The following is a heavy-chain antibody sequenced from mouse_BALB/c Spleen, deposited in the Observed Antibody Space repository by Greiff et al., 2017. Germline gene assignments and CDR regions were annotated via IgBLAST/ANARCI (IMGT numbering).Heavy chain of an antibody. J-gene: IGHJ3*01. D-gene: IGHD2-4*01. CDR3: ARLYYDYGGFAY. Sequence: VQGVESGGGLVKPGGPLKLPCAASGFTFSDYYLYWVRQTPEKRLEWVATISDGGSYTYYPDSVKGRFTIARDNAKNNLYLQMSSLKSEDTAMYYCARLYYDYGGFAYWGQGTLVTVSA. CDR2: ISDGGSYT. V-gene: IGHV5-4*02. CDR1: GFTFSDYY.